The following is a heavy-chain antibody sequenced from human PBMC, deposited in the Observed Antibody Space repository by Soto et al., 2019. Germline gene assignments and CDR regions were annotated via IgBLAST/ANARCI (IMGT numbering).Heavy chain of an antibody. V-gene: IGHV4-4*02. D-gene: IGHD3-3*01. CDR3: ARGSRPPPCDFWSGFVVGYYYGMEV. CDR1: GGSSMSSSW. CDR2: IYHSGGT. Sequence: TLSLTGAVSGGSSMSSSWRSWVGQPPGKGLEWIGEIYHSGGTNYNPSLKSRVTISVDKSKNQFSLKLSSVTAADTAVYYCARGSRPPPCDFWSGFVVGYYYGMEVWGQGSTVTVSS. J-gene: IGHJ6*02.